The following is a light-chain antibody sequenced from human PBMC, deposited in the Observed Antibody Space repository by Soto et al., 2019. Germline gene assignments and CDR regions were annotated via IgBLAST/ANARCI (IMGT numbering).Light chain of an antibody. J-gene: IGKJ3*01. CDR3: QKYDSASAFT. Sequence: DIQMTQSPSSLSASVGDRVTITCRASQGITNYFAWYQQKPGKVPKLLINTASTLPSGGPSRFSGSGSGTDFTRTISSLQPEDVATYYCQKYDSASAFTFGPGTQVDIK. CDR1: QGITNY. CDR2: TAS. V-gene: IGKV1-27*01.